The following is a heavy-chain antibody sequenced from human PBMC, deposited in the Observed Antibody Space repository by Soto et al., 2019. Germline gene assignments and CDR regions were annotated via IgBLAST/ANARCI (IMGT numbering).Heavy chain of an antibody. D-gene: IGHD4-17*01. CDR2: IYNSGGS. CDR1: GASVRSGDYY. Sequence: PSETLSLTCSVSGASVRSGDYYSSCIRQAPGKGLEWIGYIYNSGGSYYNPSLKGRLTISIDTSKNQFSLKLNSVTAADTAIYYCVGTGTTDDYWGRGTLVTVSS. J-gene: IGHJ4*02. V-gene: IGHV4-30-4*01. CDR3: VGTGTTDDY.